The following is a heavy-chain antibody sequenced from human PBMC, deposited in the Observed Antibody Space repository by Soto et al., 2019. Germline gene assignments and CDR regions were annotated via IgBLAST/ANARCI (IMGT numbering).Heavy chain of an antibody. CDR1: SGSISSSNW. CDR3: ARVAAHDPGGYYYYYYMDF. D-gene: IGHD6-6*01. V-gene: IGHV4-4*02. CDR2: IYHSGST. Sequence: PSETLSLTCAVSSGSISSSNWWSWVRQPPGKGLEWIGEIYHSGSTNYNPSLKSRVTISVDKSKNQFSLKLSSVTAADTAVYYCARVAAHDPGGYYYYYYMDFWGKGTTVTGSS. J-gene: IGHJ6*03.